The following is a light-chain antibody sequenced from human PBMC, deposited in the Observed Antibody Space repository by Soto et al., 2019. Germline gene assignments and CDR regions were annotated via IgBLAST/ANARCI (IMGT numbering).Light chain of an antibody. J-gene: IGLJ1*01. Sequence: QSSLTQPASVSGSPGQSIAISCPGTSSDVDAYNFVSWYQHHPGKAPKLMIFDVSNRPSGVSNRFSGSKSGNTASLTISGLQAEDEADYYCTSYTTSSTYVFGTG. CDR2: DVS. CDR3: TSYTTSSTYV. CDR1: SSDVDAYNF. V-gene: IGLV2-14*03.